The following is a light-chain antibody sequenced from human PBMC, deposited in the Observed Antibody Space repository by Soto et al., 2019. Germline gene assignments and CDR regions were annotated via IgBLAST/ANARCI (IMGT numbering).Light chain of an antibody. CDR3: KQYNSYWT. CDR1: QSISSW. Sequence: DIQMTQSPSTLSASVGDRVTITCRASQSISSWLAWYQQKPGKAPKLLIYKASSLESGVPSRFSGSGSGTEFTLTISSLQPDYFANYYCKQYNSYWTFGQGTKVEIK. V-gene: IGKV1-5*03. CDR2: KAS. J-gene: IGKJ1*01.